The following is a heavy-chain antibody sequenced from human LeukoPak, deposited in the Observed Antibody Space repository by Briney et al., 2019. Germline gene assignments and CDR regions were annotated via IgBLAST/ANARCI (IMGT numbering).Heavy chain of an antibody. CDR1: GASVSSYY. J-gene: IGHJ4*02. Sequence: SETLSLTCTVSGASVSSYYWSWFRKPPGQGLEWIGYIHNSWSTNYNPTLKSRITISVDTSKNQFSLKLSSVTAADTAVYYCARSGRYYESSGYNYVVYWGQGTLVTVSS. CDR2: IHNSWST. D-gene: IGHD3-22*01. CDR3: ARSGRYYESSGYNYVVY. V-gene: IGHV4-59*08.